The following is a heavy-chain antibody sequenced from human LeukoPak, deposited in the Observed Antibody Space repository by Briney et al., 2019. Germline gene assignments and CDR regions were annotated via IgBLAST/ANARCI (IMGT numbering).Heavy chain of an antibody. J-gene: IGHJ4*02. CDR1: GYTFTSYG. CDR2: IIPILGIA. V-gene: IGHV1-69*04. D-gene: IGHD6-13*01. CDR3: AREEQQLVWFY. Sequence: GASVKVSCKASGYTFTSYGISWVRQAPGQGLEWMGRIIPILGIANYAQKFQGRVTITADKSTSTAYMELSSLRSEDTAVYYCAREEQQLVWFYWGQGTLVTVSS.